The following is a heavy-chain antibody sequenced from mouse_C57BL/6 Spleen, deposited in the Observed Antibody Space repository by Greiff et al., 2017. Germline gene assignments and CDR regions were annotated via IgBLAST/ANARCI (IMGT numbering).Heavy chain of an antibody. D-gene: IGHD2-4*01. J-gene: IGHJ4*01. CDR2: IHPNSGST. V-gene: IGHV1-64*01. Sequence: VKLQQPGAELVKPGASVKLSCKASGYTFTSYWMHWVKQRPGQGLEWIGMIHPNSGSTNYNEKFKSKATLTVDKSSSTAYMQLSSLTSEDSAVYYCARSLPRYDYDVGVMDYWGQGTSVTVSS. CDR3: ARSLPRYDYDVGVMDY. CDR1: GYTFTSYW.